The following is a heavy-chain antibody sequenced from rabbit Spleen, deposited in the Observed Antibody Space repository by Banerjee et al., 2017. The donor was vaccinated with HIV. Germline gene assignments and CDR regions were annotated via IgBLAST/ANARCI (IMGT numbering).Heavy chain of an antibody. V-gene: IGHV1S47*01. CDR2: IDPVFGIT. CDR3: VRDTWNFNL. J-gene: IGHJ4*01. CDR1: GFDFSRYG. D-gene: IGHD3-1*01. Sequence: EQLVESGGGLVQPGGSLKLSCKASGFDFSRYGVSWVRRAPGKGLEWIGYIDPVFGITYYASWVNGRFTISRENTQNTVSLQMNSLTAADTATYFCVRDTWNFNLWGPGTLVTVS.